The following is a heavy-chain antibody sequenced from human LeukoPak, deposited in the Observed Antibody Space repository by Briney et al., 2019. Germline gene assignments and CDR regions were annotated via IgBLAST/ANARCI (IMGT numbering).Heavy chain of an antibody. CDR1: GFSLSRSGMC. CDR3: ARINYDSRYFDH. Sequence: SGPALVKPTQTLTLTCTFSGFSLSRSGMCVSWIRQPPGKALEWLARIDWDDDKYYSTSLKTRLTISKDTSKKQVVLTMTNMDPVDTATYYCARINYDSRYFDHWGQGTLVTVSS. CDR2: IDWDDDK. D-gene: IGHD3-22*01. V-gene: IGHV2-70*11. J-gene: IGHJ4*02.